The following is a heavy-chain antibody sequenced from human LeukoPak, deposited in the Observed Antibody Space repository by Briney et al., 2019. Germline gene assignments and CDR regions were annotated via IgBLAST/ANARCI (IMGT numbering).Heavy chain of an antibody. CDR1: GFTFSSYG. V-gene: IGHV3-33*01. CDR2: IWYDGSNK. CDR3: ARQRRDDSGSYFGY. J-gene: IGHJ4*02. Sequence: PGRSLRLSCAASGFTFSSYGMHCVRQTPGKGLEWVAVIWYDGSNKYYADSVKGRFTISRDNSKNTLYLQMNSLRAEDTAVYYCARQRRDDSGSYFGYWGQGTPVTVSS. D-gene: IGHD1-26*01.